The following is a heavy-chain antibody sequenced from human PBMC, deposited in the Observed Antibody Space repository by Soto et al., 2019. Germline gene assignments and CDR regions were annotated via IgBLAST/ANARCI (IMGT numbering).Heavy chain of an antibody. V-gene: IGHV3-9*01. CDR2: ISWNSGSI. Sequence: EVQLVESGGGLVQPGRSLRLSCAASGFTFDDYAMHWVRQAPGKGLEWVSGISWNSGSIGYADSVKGRFTIFRDNAKNSLYLQMNSLRAEDTALYYCAKGGYCSGGSCYSFDYWGQGTLVTVSS. J-gene: IGHJ4*02. CDR3: AKGGYCSGGSCYSFDY. CDR1: GFTFDDYA. D-gene: IGHD2-15*01.